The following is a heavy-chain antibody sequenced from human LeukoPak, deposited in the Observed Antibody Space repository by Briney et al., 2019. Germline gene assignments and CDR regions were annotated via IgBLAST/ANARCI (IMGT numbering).Heavy chain of an antibody. CDR2: ISYDGSNK. Sequence: GRSLRLSCAASGFTFSSYAMHWVRQAPGKGLEWVAVISYDGSNKYYADSVKGRFTISRDNSKNTLYLQMNSLRAEDTAVYYCARGDIVATRGFYYFDYWGQGTLVTVSS. CDR1: GFTFSSYA. V-gene: IGHV3-30*04. J-gene: IGHJ4*02. CDR3: ARGDIVATRGFYYFDY. D-gene: IGHD5-12*01.